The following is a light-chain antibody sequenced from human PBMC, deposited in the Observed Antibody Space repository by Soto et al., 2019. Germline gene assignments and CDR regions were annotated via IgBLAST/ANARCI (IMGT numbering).Light chain of an antibody. CDR3: QQYGSLPGT. V-gene: IGKV3-20*01. J-gene: IGKJ1*01. CDR1: QSVTSNY. Sequence: EIVLTQSPGTLSLSPGEIATLSFMASQSVTSNYLAWYQQKPGQAPRLLIFGASIRDTGLPDRFSGSGSGTDFTLTISRLEPEDFAVYYCQQYGSLPGTFGQGTKVDIK. CDR2: GAS.